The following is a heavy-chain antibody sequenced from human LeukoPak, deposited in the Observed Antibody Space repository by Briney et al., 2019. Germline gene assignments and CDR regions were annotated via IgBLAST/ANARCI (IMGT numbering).Heavy chain of an antibody. Sequence: SVKVSCKASGGTFSSYAISWVRQAPGQGLEWMGGIIPIFGTANYAQKFQGRVTITTDESTSTAYMELSSLRSEDTAVYYCARFGSSYYDSSGYFMSFDYWGQGTLVSVSS. CDR3: ARFGSSYYDSSGYFMSFDY. D-gene: IGHD3-22*01. CDR1: GGTFSSYA. J-gene: IGHJ4*02. V-gene: IGHV1-69*05. CDR2: IIPIFGTA.